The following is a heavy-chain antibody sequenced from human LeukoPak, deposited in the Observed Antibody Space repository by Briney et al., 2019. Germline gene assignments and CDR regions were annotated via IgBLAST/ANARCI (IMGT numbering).Heavy chain of an antibody. J-gene: IGHJ3*02. CDR2: IIPIFGTA. Sequence: SVKVSCKASGGTFSSYAISWVRQAPGQGLEWMGRIIPIFGTANYAQKFQGRVTITTDESTSTAYMELSSLRSEDTAVHYCARDSGYYDSSGYYEDAFDIWGQGTMVTVSS. V-gene: IGHV1-69*05. D-gene: IGHD3-22*01. CDR3: ARDSGYYDSSGYYEDAFDI. CDR1: GGTFSSYA.